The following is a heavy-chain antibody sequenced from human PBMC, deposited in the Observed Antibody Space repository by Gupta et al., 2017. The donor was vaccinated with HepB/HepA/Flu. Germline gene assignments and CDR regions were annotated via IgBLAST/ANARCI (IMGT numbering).Heavy chain of an antibody. CDR3: ARDLTDYGSFDY. CDR2: LSVDDTYK. D-gene: IGHD4-17*01. J-gene: IGHJ4*02. Sequence: QVQLVESGGGVVQPGRSLRLSCAASGFAVTRYYMHWVRQVPGKGLEWVAALSVDDTYKHYPDSVRGRFTVSRDNAKNTLYLQMDSLTAEDTAVYFCARDLTDYGSFDYWGQGTLVTVSS. CDR1: GFAVTRYY. V-gene: IGHV3-30-3*01.